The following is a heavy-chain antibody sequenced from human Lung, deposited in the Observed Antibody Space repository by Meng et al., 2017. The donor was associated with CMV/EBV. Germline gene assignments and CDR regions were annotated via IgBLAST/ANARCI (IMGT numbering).Heavy chain of an antibody. V-gene: IGHV1-69*05. D-gene: IGHD4-17*01. CDR2: IIPIFDTA. Sequence: KAAGGTVSSYAISWGRQAPGQGLEWMGEIIPIFDTANYAQKFQGRVTITTDESTSTAYMELSSLRSEDTAVYYCARNPYDYGINWFDPWGQGTLVTVSS. J-gene: IGHJ5*02. CDR3: ARNPYDYGINWFDP. CDR1: GGTVSSYA.